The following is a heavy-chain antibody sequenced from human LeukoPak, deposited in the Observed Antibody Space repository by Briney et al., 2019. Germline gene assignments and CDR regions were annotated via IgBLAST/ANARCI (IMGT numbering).Heavy chain of an antibody. CDR1: GGSISSSSYY. J-gene: IGHJ4*02. V-gene: IGHV4-39*01. Sequence: PSETLSLTCTVSGGSISSSSYYWGWVRQPPGKGLELIGSIYYSGSTYYNPSLKSRVTISVDTSKNQFSLKLTSMTAADTAVYYCARIVSLGATRFDCWGQGTLVTVSS. D-gene: IGHD1-26*01. CDR3: ARIVSLGATRFDC. CDR2: IYYSGST.